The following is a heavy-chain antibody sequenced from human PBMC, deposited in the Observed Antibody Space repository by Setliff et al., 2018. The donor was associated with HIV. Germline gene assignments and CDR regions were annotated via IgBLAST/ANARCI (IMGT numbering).Heavy chain of an antibody. CDR3: AKGEIAAAGHFDY. CDR1: GFTFSSYG. J-gene: IGHJ4*02. Sequence: HPGGSLRLSCAASGFTFSSYGMHWVRQAPGKGLEWVAFIRYDGSNKYYADSVKGRFTISRDNSKNTLYLQMNSLRAEDTAVYYCAKGEIAAAGHFDYWGQGTLVTVSS. CDR2: IRYDGSNK. V-gene: IGHV3-30*02. D-gene: IGHD6-13*01.